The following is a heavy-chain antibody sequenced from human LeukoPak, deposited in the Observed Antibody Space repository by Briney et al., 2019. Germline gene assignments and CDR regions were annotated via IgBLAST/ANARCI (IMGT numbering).Heavy chain of an antibody. CDR1: GGSISSSSYY. V-gene: IGHV4-39*07. Sequence: SETLSLTCTVSGGSISSSSYYWGWIRQPPGMGLEWIGSIYYSGSTYYNPSLKSRVTISVDTSKNQFSLKLSSVTAADTAVYYCARDRDSLGLWGRGTLVTVSS. CDR2: IYYSGST. J-gene: IGHJ2*01. D-gene: IGHD7-27*01. CDR3: ARDRDSLGL.